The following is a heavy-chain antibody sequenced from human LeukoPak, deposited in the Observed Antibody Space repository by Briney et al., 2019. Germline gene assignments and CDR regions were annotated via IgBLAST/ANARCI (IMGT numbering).Heavy chain of an antibody. D-gene: IGHD4-11*01. CDR3: ASRPTPTVNSYRYFDY. J-gene: IGHJ4*02. Sequence: SETLSLTCAVYGGSFSGYYWSWIRQPPGKGLEWIGEINHSGSNNYNPSLKSRVTISVDTSKNQFSLKLSSVTAADTAVYYCASRPTPTVNSYRYFDYWGQGTLVTVSS. CDR2: INHSGSN. V-gene: IGHV4-34*01. CDR1: GGSFSGYY.